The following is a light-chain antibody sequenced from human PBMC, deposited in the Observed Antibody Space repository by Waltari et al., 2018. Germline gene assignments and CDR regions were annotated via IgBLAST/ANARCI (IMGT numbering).Light chain of an antibody. CDR3: QQYYKTPFT. CDR1: QSVDSSNHKTD. Sequence: DIVMTQSPDSVAVSLGERATINRRSSQSVDSSNHKTDIAWYQQKPGQPPKLLIYWASARESGVPDRFSGSGSGTEFTLTISTLQPEDVAVYYCQQYYKTPFTFAPGTKVEIK. V-gene: IGKV4-1*01. CDR2: WAS. J-gene: IGKJ3*01.